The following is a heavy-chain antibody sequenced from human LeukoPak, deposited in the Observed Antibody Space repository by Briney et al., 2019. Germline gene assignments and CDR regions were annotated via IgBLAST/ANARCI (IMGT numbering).Heavy chain of an antibody. V-gene: IGHV1-8*01. J-gene: IGHJ4*02. CDR2: MNPNSGNT. CDR1: GYTFTSYD. Sequence: ASVKVSCKASGYTFTSYDINWVRQAPGQGLEWMGWMNPNSGNTGYAQKFQGRVTMTRNTSISTAYMELSSLRSEDTAVYYCAREYYDSSGYYPDWGQGTLVTVSS. CDR3: AREYYDSSGYYPD. D-gene: IGHD3-22*01.